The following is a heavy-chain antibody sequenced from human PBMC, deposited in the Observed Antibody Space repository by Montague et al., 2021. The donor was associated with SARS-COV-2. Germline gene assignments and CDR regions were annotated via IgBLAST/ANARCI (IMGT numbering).Heavy chain of an antibody. Sequence: TLSLTCTVSGGSISSGSYYWSWIRQPAGKGLEWIGRIYTSGSTNYXPSLKSRVTISVDTSKNQFSLKLSSVTAADTAVYYRANENWEGIATNWFDPWGQGTLVTVSS. CDR2: IYTSGST. V-gene: IGHV4-61*02. D-gene: IGHD6-13*01. CDR1: GGSISSGSYY. CDR3: ANENWEGIATNWFDP. J-gene: IGHJ5*02.